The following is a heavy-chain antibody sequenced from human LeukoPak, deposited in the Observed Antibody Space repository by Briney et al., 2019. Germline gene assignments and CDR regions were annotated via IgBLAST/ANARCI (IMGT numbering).Heavy chain of an antibody. J-gene: IGHJ4*02. Sequence: ASVKVCCKASGYTFTSYGISWVRQAPGQGLEWMGWISAYNGNTNYAQKLQGRVTMTTDTSTSTAYMELRSLRSDDTAVYYCARELDDGGLPDYWGQGTLVTVSS. CDR1: GYTFTSYG. V-gene: IGHV1-18*01. D-gene: IGHD4-23*01. CDR2: ISAYNGNT. CDR3: ARELDDGGLPDY.